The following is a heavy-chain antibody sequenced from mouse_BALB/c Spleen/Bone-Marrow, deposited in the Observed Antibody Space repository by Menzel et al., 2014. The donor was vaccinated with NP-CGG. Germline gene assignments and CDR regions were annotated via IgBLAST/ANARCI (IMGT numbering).Heavy chain of an antibody. D-gene: IGHD4-1*01. CDR1: GYAFTNYL. Sequence: VKLVGSGAELVRPGTSVKVSCKASGYAFTNYLIEWVKRRPGQGLEWIGVINPGSGSTNFNENFKGKATLTADKSSSTAYMQLSSLTSDDSAVYFCARRLTGTSAMDYWGQGTSVTVSS. J-gene: IGHJ4*01. V-gene: IGHV1-54*01. CDR3: ARRLTGTSAMDY. CDR2: INPGSGST.